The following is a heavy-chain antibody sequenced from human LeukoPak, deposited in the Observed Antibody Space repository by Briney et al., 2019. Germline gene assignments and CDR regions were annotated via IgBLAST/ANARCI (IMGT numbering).Heavy chain of an antibody. CDR1: GDSVSSNNAV. CDR3: ARSVNSGCLDC. CDR2: TYYRSKCNY. D-gene: IGHD3-10*01. Sequence: SQTLSLTCAISGDSVSSNNAVWNCIRPSPSRGLEWLGKTYYRSKCNYDYAVSMKSRITINPDTSKNHFSLQVSSVSPEDTAVYYCARSVNSGCLDCWGQGVLVTVSS. J-gene: IGHJ4*02. V-gene: IGHV6-1*01.